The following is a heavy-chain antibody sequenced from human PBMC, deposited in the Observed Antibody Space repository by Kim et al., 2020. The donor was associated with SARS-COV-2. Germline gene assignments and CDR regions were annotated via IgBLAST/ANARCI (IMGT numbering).Heavy chain of an antibody. J-gene: IGHJ6*02. Sequence: GRFTISRDNSKNTMYLQMSSLRAEDTAVYYCARDYSSSWYKYWYYGMDVWGQGTTVTVSS. CDR3: ARDYSSSWYKYWYYGMDV. V-gene: IGHV3-30*15. D-gene: IGHD6-13*01.